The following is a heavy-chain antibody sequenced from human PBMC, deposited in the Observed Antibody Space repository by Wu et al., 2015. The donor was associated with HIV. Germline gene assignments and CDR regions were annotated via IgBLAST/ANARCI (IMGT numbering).Heavy chain of an antibody. J-gene: IGHJ4*02. CDR2: INPSGGAT. Sequence: QVQLVQSGAEVKKPGASVKVSCGTSGYTFTNYYIHWVRQAPGQGLEWMAWINPSGGATIYAEDFEGRVTVTRDTSSETVYMELSGLTSGDTAIYYCARDATPITTEFDFWGQGTLITVSS. CDR1: GYTFTNYY. V-gene: IGHV1-2*02. D-gene: IGHD4-11*01. CDR3: ARDATPITTEFDF.